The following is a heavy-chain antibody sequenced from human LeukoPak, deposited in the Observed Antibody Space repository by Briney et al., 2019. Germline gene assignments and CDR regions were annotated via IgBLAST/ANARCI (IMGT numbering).Heavy chain of an antibody. Sequence: ASVKVSCKTSGYTFTRFYVHWVRQAPGHRLECMGWINPNTGGSDFAQKFQGRVTMTTDTSITTAYMDLRNMTSDDKAVYYCARAANFNGSRRGDSWGQGTLVIVSS. D-gene: IGHD3-10*01. CDR3: ARAANFNGSRRGDS. CDR2: INPNTGGS. J-gene: IGHJ4*02. CDR1: GYTFTRFY. V-gene: IGHV1-2*02.